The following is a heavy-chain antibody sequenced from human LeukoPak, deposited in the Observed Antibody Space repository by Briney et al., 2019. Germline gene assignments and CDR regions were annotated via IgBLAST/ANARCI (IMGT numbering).Heavy chain of an antibody. J-gene: IGHJ4*02. CDR1: GGSFSGSY. CDR3: ARQKPSTFRQYGRGRPFDY. CDR2: INQRGTT. Sequence: ASETLSLTCAVSGGSFSGSYWSWVRQPPGKGLEWIGEINQRGTTNYNPSLNSRVTISVDTSENQFSLNLNSVTAADTAVYYCARQKPSTFRQYGRGRPFDYWGQGTLVTVSS. V-gene: IGHV4-34*01. D-gene: IGHD4-11*01.